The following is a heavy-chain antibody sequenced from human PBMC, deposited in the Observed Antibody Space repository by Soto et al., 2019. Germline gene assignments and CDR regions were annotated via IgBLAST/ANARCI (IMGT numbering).Heavy chain of an antibody. D-gene: IGHD2-15*01. CDR3: SGCSGGACHQNYGMDV. CDR2: ISPSTSHI. CDR1: GFTFSSCT. J-gene: IGHJ6*02. Sequence: EVHLVESGGDLVKPGGSLRLSCAVSGFTFSSCTMNWVRHAPGKGLEWVSSISPSTSHIYYADSVKGRFTISRDNAKNSLFLQLNSLRAEDTAVYYCSGCSGGACHQNYGMDVWGQGTTVTVPS. V-gene: IGHV3-21*01.